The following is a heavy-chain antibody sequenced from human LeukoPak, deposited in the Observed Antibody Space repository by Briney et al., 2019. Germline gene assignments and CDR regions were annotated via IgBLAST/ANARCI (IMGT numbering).Heavy chain of an antibody. CDR1: GFTFRKYA. Sequence: PGGSLRLSCAASGFTFRKYAISWVRQAPGKGLEWVSSISDNGLSTSYARSVKGRFTISRDDAKNTVYLQMNGLRAEDTAFYYCARDFLRGAPDYLDLWGQGTLVTVSS. D-gene: IGHD3-10*01. J-gene: IGHJ4*02. V-gene: IGHV3-23*01. CDR3: ARDFLRGAPDYLDL. CDR2: ISDNGLST.